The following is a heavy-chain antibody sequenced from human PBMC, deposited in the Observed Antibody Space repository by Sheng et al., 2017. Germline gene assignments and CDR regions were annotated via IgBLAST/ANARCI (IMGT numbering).Heavy chain of an antibody. D-gene: IGHD3-10*01. CDR1: GGSISSYY. V-gene: IGHV4-59*01. CDR3: ARVRGKTYYFDY. J-gene: IGHJ4*02. CDR2: IYYSGST. Sequence: QVQLQESGPGLVKPSETLSLTCTVSGGSISSYYWSWIRQPPGKGLEWIGYIYYSGSTNYNPSLKSRVTISVDTSKNQFSLKLSSVTAADTAVYYCARVRGKTYYFDYWGQGTLVTVSS.